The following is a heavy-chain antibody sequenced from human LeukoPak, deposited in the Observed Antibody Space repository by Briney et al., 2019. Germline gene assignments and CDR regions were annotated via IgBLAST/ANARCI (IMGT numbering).Heavy chain of an antibody. J-gene: IGHJ4*02. Sequence: GGSLRLSCAASGFTVSSNYMSWVRQAPGKGLEWVSLIYSGGSTYYADSVKGRFTISRDNSKNTVYLQMNSLRAEDTGVYYCARDHRDAFDYWGQGTLVTVSS. CDR2: IYSGGST. V-gene: IGHV3-53*01. CDR3: ARDHRDAFDY. CDR1: GFTVSSNY. D-gene: IGHD1-14*01.